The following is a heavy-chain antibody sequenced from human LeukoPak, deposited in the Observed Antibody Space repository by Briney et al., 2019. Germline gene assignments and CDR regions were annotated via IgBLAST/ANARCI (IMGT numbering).Heavy chain of an antibody. V-gene: IGHV3-30*03. J-gene: IGHJ4*02. CDR1: GFTFGSYG. Sequence: RSLRLSCAASGFTFGSYGMHWVRQAPGKGLEWVAVISYEGSNKYYADSVKGRFTISRDNSKNTLYLQMNSLRAEDTAVYYCARGLYDILTGYYYYFDYWGQGTMVTVSS. CDR2: ISYEGSNK. D-gene: IGHD3-9*01. CDR3: ARGLYDILTGYYYYFDY.